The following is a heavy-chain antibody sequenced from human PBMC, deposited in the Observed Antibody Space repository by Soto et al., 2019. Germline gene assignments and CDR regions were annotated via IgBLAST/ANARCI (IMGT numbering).Heavy chain of an antibody. CDR1: GFIFSSYA. J-gene: IGHJ4*02. CDR3: ARGAYYYDSSGLSY. D-gene: IGHD3-22*01. Sequence: GGSLRLSCAASGFIFSSYAMSWVRQAPGKGLEWVSAISGSGGSTYYADSVKGRFTISRDNAKNSLYLQMNSLRAEDTAVYYCARGAYYYDSSGLSYWGQGTLVTVSS. V-gene: IGHV3-23*01. CDR2: ISGSGGST.